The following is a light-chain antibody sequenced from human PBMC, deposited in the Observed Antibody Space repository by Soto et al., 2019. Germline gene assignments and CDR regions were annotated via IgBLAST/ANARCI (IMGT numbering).Light chain of an antibody. V-gene: IGKV3-15*01. CDR2: GAS. J-gene: IGKJ5*01. Sequence: EIVMTQSPATRSVSPGERATRSCRASQSVSSNLAWYQQKPGQAPRLLIYGASTRATGIPARFSGSGSGTEFTLTISSLQSEDFAVYYCQQYNNWPPITFGQGTRPEIK. CDR3: QQYNNWPPIT. CDR1: QSVSSN.